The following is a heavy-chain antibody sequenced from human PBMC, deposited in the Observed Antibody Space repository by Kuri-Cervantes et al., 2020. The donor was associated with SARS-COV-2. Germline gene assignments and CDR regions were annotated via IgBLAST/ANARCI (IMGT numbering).Heavy chain of an antibody. CDR1: CGSLSGYY. J-gene: IGHJ5*02. CDR3: ARKGYNWNYVPSSWFDP. CDR2: INHSGST. D-gene: IGHD1-7*01. Sequence: SETLSLTCAVYCGSLSGYYCSWIRQPPGEGLGWNGEINHSGSTNSNPSLKSDVTISVDTSKNQSSLKLSSVSAADTAVYYGARKGYNWNYVPSSWFDPWGQGTLVTVSS. V-gene: IGHV4-34*01.